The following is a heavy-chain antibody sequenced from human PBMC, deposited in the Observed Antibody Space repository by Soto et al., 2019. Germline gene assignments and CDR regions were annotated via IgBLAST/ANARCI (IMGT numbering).Heavy chain of an antibody. Sequence: QVQLVQSGAEVKKPGASVKVSCKASGYTFTSYAMHWVRQAPGQRLEWMGWINAGNGNTKYSQKFQGRVTITRDTSASTAYMELSSLRYEDTAVYYCASSYSNYALSDYYYYGMDVWGQGTTVTVSS. V-gene: IGHV1-3*01. CDR2: INAGNGNT. CDR1: GYTFTSYA. J-gene: IGHJ6*02. CDR3: ASSYSNYALSDYYYYGMDV. D-gene: IGHD4-4*01.